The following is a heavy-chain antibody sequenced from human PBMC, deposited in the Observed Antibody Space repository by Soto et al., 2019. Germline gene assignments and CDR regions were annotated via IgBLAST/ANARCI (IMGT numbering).Heavy chain of an antibody. D-gene: IGHD5-12*01. CDR3: ARWSGYGDE. CDR1: GFSFTSYS. V-gene: IGHV3-23*01. J-gene: IGHJ4*02. CDR2: LSGGGANT. Sequence: EVQVLESGGGLVQPGGSLRLSCAASGFSFTSYSMAWVRQAPGKGLAWVSGLSGGGANTFYADSVKGRFTISVDNSKNTMYLQMNSLRAEDTAVYYCARWSGYGDEWGQGTLVTVSS.